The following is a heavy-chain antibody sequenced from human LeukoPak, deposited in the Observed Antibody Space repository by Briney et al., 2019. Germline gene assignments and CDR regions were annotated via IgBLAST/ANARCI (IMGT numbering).Heavy chain of an antibody. J-gene: IGHJ4*02. CDR1: GFTFSSYS. D-gene: IGHD6-13*01. V-gene: IGHV3-21*01. CDR3: ARDTRYSSSWYMGDY. Sequence: GGSLRLSCAASGFTFSSYSMNWVRQAPGKGLEWVSSISSSSSYIYYADSVKGRFTISRDNAKNSLYLQMNSLGAEDTAVYYCARDTRYSSSWYMGDYWGQGTLVTVSS. CDR2: ISSSSSYI.